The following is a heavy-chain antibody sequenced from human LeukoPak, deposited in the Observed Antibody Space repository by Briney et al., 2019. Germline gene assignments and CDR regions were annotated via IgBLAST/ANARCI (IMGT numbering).Heavy chain of an antibody. CDR3: ARSRSYDILTGFHRSYYFDY. J-gene: IGHJ4*02. CDR2: IYASGST. Sequence: SETLSLTCTVSGGSITRDGYHWSWIRQPAGRGLEWIGRIYASGSTNYNPSLKSRVTISVDTSKNQFSMMLSSVTAADTAVYYCARSRSYDILTGFHRSYYFDYWGQGTLVTVSS. V-gene: IGHV4-61*02. D-gene: IGHD3-9*01. CDR1: GGSITRDGYH.